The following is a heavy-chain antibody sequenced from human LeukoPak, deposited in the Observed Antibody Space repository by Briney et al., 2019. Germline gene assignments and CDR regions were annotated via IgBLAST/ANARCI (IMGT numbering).Heavy chain of an antibody. Sequence: GGSLRLSCAASGFTFSSYSMNWVRQAPGKGLEWVAFIRYDGSNKYYADSVKGRFTISRDNSKNTLYLQMNSLRAEDTAVYYCAKENYGSGSYYNPRAEYFQHWGQGTLVTVSS. V-gene: IGHV3-30*02. CDR3: AKENYGSGSYYNPRAEYFQH. CDR1: GFTFSSYS. CDR2: IRYDGSNK. D-gene: IGHD3-10*01. J-gene: IGHJ1*01.